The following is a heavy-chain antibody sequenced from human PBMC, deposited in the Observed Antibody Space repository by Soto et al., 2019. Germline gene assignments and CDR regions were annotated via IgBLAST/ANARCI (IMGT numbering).Heavy chain of an antibody. J-gene: IGHJ6*02. D-gene: IGHD1-1*01. CDR3: TRLDSSLAHYGMDV. V-gene: IGHV3-7*01. CDR1: EFTFSNYW. CDR2: IKPDGSEK. Sequence: EVQLVESGGGLVQPGGSLRLSCAASEFTFSNYWMTWVRQAPGKGLEWVAKIKPDGSEKYYVDSVKGRFTISRDNSKNSLYLQMDSLRAEDTAIDYCTRLDSSLAHYGMDVWGQGTTVTVSS.